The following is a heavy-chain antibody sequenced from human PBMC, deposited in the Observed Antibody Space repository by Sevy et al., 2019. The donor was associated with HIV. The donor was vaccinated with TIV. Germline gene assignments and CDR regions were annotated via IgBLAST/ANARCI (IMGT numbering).Heavy chain of an antibody. J-gene: IGHJ4*02. V-gene: IGHV3-7*03. Sequence: GGSLRLSCAASGFTFSSYWMSWVRQAPGKGLEWVANIKQDGSEKYYVDSVKGRFTISRDNAKNSLYLQMNSLRAEDTAVYYCAGVGDEDCSSTSCFWAFDYWGQGTLVTVSS. CDR1: GFTFSSYW. D-gene: IGHD2-2*01. CDR2: IKQDGSEK. CDR3: AGVGDEDCSSTSCFWAFDY.